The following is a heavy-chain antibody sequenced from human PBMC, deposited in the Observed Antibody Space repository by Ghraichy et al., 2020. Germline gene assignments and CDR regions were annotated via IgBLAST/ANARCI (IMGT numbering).Heavy chain of an antibody. Sequence: SETLSLTCTVSGGSISSYYWSWIRQPPGKGLECIGYIYYSGSTNYNPSLKSRVTISVDTSKNQFSLKLSSVTAADTAVYYCARRGAGVGATAYLYYYYYMDVWGKGTTVTVSS. V-gene: IGHV4-59*08. CDR2: IYYSGST. D-gene: IGHD1-26*01. J-gene: IGHJ6*03. CDR1: GGSISSYY. CDR3: ARRGAGVGATAYLYYYYYMDV.